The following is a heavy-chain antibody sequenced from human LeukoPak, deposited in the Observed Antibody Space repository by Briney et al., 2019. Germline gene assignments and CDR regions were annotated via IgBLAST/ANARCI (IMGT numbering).Heavy chain of an antibody. CDR3: ARVSLTGFDY. Sequence: PGGSLRLSCSASGFTFSSYAMSSVRQAPGKGLEWVSAISGSGGSTYYADSVKGRFTISRDNAKNSLYLQMNSLRAEDTAVYYCARVSLTGFDYWGQGTLVTVSS. CDR2: ISGSGGST. CDR1: GFTFSSYA. J-gene: IGHJ4*02. V-gene: IGHV3-23*01. D-gene: IGHD3-3*02.